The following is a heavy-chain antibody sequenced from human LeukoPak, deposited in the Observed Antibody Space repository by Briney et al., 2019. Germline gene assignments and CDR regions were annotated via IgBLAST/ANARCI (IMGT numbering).Heavy chain of an antibody. CDR1: GGSISSYY. CDR2: IYYSGST. CDR3: ARVEYDFWSGYPNYNWFDP. Sequence: SETLSLTCTVSGGSISSYYWSWIRQPPGKGLEWIGYIYYSGSTNYNPSPKSRVTISVDTSKNQFSLKLSSVTAADTAVYYCARVEYDFWSGYPNYNWFDPWGQGTLVTVSS. V-gene: IGHV4-59*01. J-gene: IGHJ5*02. D-gene: IGHD3-3*01.